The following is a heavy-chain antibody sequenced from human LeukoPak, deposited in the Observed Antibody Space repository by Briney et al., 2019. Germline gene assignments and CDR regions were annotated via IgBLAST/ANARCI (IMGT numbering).Heavy chain of an antibody. D-gene: IGHD4-11*01. CDR1: GFTVSSNY. CDR2: IYSGGST. Sequence: GGSLRLSCAASGFTVSSNYMSWVRQAPGKGLEWVSAIYSGGSTYYADSVKGRFTISRDNSKNTLYLQMNSLRAEDTAVYYCARQTTVTTFDYWGQGTLVTVSS. J-gene: IGHJ4*02. CDR3: ARQTTVTTFDY. V-gene: IGHV3-53*01.